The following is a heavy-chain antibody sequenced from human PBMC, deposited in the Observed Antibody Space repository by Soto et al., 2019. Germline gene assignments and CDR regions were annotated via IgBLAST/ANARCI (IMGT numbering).Heavy chain of an antibody. V-gene: IGHV1-69*02. CDR2: IIPILGIA. J-gene: IGHJ4*02. D-gene: IGHD4-17*01. Sequence: QVQLVQSGAEVKKPGSSVKVSCKASGGTFSSYTISWVRQAPGQGLEWMGRIIPILGIANYAQKFQGRVTITADKSTSTAYMELSSLRSEDTAVYYSARAAYGGNTLFDYWGQGTLVTVSS. CDR1: GGTFSSYT. CDR3: ARAAYGGNTLFDY.